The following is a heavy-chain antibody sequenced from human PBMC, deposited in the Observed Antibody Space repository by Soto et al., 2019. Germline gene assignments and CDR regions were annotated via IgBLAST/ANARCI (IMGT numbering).Heavy chain of an antibody. CDR2: IYNSGTT. CDR3: ATDYGDYVGAFDI. Sequence: XGTLSLTFTVSGGSISSYYWSWIRQSPGKGLEWITHIYNSGTTNYNPSLKSRVTISVDTSKNQFSLKLRSVTAADTAVYYRATDYGDYVGAFDIWGQGTMVTVSS. V-gene: IGHV4-59*01. J-gene: IGHJ3*02. CDR1: GGSISSYY. D-gene: IGHD4-17*01.